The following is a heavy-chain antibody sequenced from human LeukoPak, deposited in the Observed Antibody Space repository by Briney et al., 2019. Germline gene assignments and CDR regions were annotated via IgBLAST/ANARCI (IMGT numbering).Heavy chain of an antibody. CDR2: IYYSGST. V-gene: IGHV4-39*07. J-gene: IGHJ4*02. D-gene: IGHD3-22*01. CDR3: ARGGGVTYYDSTGYLWYFDY. CDR1: GGSISGSSYY. Sequence: SETLSLTCTVSGGSISGSSYYWGWIRQPPGRGLEWIGSIYYSGSTKFNPSLKSRVTISVDTSKNQFSLKLSSVTAADTAVYYCARGGGVTYYDSTGYLWYFDYWGQGTLVTVSS.